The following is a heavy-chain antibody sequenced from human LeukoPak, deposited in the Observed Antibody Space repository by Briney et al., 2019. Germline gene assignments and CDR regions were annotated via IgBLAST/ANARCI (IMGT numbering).Heavy chain of an antibody. V-gene: IGHV3-43*02. CDR1: GFTFDDYA. CDR2: ISGDGGST. Sequence: PGRSLRLSCAASGFTFDDYAMHWVRQAPGKGLEWVSLISGDGGSTYYADSVKGRFTISRDNSKNSLYLQMNSLRTEDTALYYCAKAYHTQAGDAIDYWGQGTLVTVSS. D-gene: IGHD3-10*01. J-gene: IGHJ4*02. CDR3: AKAYHTQAGDAIDY.